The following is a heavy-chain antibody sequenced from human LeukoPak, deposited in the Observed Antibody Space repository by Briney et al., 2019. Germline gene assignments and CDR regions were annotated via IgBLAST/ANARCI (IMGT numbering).Heavy chain of an antibody. J-gene: IGHJ1*01. D-gene: IGHD3-22*01. CDR1: GDSVPSNSAA. CDR2: TYYRSEWYN. V-gene: IGHV6-1*01. CDR3: AQADSTGYFYFQH. Sequence: SHTLSLTCAISGDSVPSNSAAWNWIRQSPSRGLEWLGRTYYRSEWYNDYAVSVKSRININPDTSKNQFSLQLNSVTPEDTAVYYCAQADSTGYFYFQHWGQGTLVTVSS.